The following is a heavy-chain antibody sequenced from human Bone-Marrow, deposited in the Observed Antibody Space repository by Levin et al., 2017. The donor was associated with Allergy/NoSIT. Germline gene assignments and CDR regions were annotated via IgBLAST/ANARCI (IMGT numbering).Heavy chain of an antibody. CDR2: IYYSVST. J-gene: IGHJ4*02. CDR1: GGSISSYY. D-gene: IGHD4-17*01. Sequence: SETLSLTCTVSGGSISSYYWTWIRQPPGKGLEWIGYIYYSVSTNYNPSFGSRVAMSVDTSKKQFSLKLSPLTAADTAVYYCTASEYGDYRADYWGRGTLVTVSS. CDR3: TASEYGDYRADY. V-gene: IGHV4-59*08.